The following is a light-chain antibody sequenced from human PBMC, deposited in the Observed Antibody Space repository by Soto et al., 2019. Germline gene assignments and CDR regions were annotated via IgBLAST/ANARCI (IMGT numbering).Light chain of an antibody. CDR3: QQYNNWPPT. V-gene: IGKV1-5*01. CDR2: AAS. Sequence: DIQMTQSPSTLSASVGDTVTVTCRASQSVSGWLAWYQQKPGEAPKLLIYAASTLQSGVPSRFSGSGSGTEFTLTISSLQSEDFAVYYCQQYNNWPPTFGQGTRLEIK. CDR1: QSVSGW. J-gene: IGKJ5*01.